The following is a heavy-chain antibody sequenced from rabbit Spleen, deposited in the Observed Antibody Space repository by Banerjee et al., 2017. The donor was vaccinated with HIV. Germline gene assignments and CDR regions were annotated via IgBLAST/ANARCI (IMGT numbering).Heavy chain of an antibody. D-gene: IGHD6-1*01. J-gene: IGHJ6*01. CDR2: IDVGAGII. CDR3: ASAGYAAYGYANFRDYYGMDL. V-gene: IGHV1S7*01. Sequence: QLKESGGGLVQPGGSLTLSCKASGFDFRRSYLSWVVRAPGERLQGSGIIDVGAGIIDCASWVNGRFTISSDNAQNTVNLQMSGLPETDTATYFCASAGYAAYGYANFRDYYGMDLWGPGTLVTVS. CDR1: GFDFRRSY.